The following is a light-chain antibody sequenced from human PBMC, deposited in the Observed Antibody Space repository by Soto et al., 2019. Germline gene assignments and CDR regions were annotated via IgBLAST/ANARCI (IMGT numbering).Light chain of an antibody. Sequence: EIVLTQSPGTLSLSPGERATFSCRASQSVSNNYLAWYQQRPGQAPRLLISGASTRATGIPDRFSGSGSGTDFTLTISRLEPEDFAVYYCQQDGNSPPTFGQGTKVDIK. CDR3: QQDGNSPPT. J-gene: IGKJ1*01. CDR2: GAS. CDR1: QSVSNNY. V-gene: IGKV3-20*01.